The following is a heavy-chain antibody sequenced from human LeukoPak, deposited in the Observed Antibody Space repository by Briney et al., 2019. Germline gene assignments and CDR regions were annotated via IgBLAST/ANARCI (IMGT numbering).Heavy chain of an antibody. Sequence: PGGSLRLSCAASGFTFDRFAMHWVRQAPGKGLEWVSLISGDGFTTCYVDSVKGRFTMSRDNSKNSLYLQMKSLRTEDTALYYCGRDHVYGGADYWGQGTLVTVSS. V-gene: IGHV3-43*02. D-gene: IGHD4-23*01. CDR3: GRDHVYGGADY. CDR2: ISGDGFTT. CDR1: GFTFDRFA. J-gene: IGHJ4*02.